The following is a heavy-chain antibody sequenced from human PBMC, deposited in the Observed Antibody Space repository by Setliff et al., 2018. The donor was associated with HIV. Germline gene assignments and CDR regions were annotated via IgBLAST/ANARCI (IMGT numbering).Heavy chain of an antibody. V-gene: IGHV4-61*02. CDR1: GGSITSTSYY. J-gene: IGHJ5*02. CDR2: IYASGNT. Sequence: TLSLTCTVSGGSITSTSYYWTWIRQPAGKGLEWIGRIYASGNTNYNPSLKSRVTISVDTSKNQFSLKLNSVTAADTAVYYCARFSNTLNWFDPWGQGTLVTVSS. D-gene: IGHD4-4*01. CDR3: ARFSNTLNWFDP.